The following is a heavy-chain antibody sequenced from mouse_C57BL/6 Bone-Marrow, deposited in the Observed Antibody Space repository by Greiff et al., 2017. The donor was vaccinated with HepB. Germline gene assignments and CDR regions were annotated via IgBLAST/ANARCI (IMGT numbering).Heavy chain of an antibody. CDR2: IDPNSGGT. Sequence: VQLQQPGAELVKPGASVKLSCKASGYTFTSYWMHWVKQRPGRGLEWIGRIDPNSGGTKYNEKFKSKATLTVDKPSSTADMQLSSLTSADSAVYYCARGMVTTFCWYFDVWGTGTTVTVSS. J-gene: IGHJ1*03. V-gene: IGHV1-72*01. D-gene: IGHD2-2*01. CDR1: GYTFTSYW. CDR3: ARGMVTTFCWYFDV.